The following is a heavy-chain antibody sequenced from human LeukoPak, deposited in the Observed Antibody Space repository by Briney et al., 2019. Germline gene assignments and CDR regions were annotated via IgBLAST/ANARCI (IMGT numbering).Heavy chain of an antibody. CDR1: GGSISSCY. J-gene: IGHJ5*02. Sequence: SETLSLTCTVSGGSISSCYWSWIRQPPGKGLEWIGYIYYSGSTNYNPSLKSRVTISVDTSKNQFSLKLSSVTAADTAVYYCARAYCSGGSCLRVTSSWFDPWGQGTLVTVSS. CDR3: ARAYCSGGSCLRVTSSWFDP. V-gene: IGHV4-59*01. D-gene: IGHD2-15*01. CDR2: IYYSGST.